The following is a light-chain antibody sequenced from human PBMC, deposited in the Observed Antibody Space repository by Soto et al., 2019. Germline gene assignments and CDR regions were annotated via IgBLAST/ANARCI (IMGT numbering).Light chain of an antibody. Sequence: EIVMTPSLPTLSVSTGNRATLSCRASQSLTSNLAWYQQKPGEVRRLLISGESTRATNIPASFSSSGSATEFPITISILQSEDYAVYYCQQYNNWPLTFGEGTKVDIK. CDR3: QQYNNWPLT. CDR2: GES. V-gene: IGKV3-15*01. CDR1: QSLTSN. J-gene: IGKJ4*01.